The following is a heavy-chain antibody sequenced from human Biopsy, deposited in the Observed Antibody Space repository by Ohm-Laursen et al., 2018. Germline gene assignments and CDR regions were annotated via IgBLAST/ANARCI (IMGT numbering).Heavy chain of an antibody. J-gene: IGHJ6*02. CDR2: INHRGSA. V-gene: IGHV4-34*01. CDR3: ARALDYYDPYYYYAMDV. D-gene: IGHD3-16*01. Sequence: TLSLTCAVYGGSFSGYYWTWIRQPPGKGLEWIGEINHRGSASYNPSLKSRITVLVDTSTNQFSLKLRSVSAADTAVYFCARALDYYDPYYYYAMDVWGQGTSVTVSS. CDR1: GGSFSGYY.